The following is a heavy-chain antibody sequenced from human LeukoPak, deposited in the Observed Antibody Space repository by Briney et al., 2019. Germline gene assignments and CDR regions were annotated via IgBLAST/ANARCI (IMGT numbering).Heavy chain of an antibody. CDR3: ARSGPAAIPVDAFDI. J-gene: IGHJ3*02. Sequence: ASVTVSCKASGYTFTSYGISWVRQAPGQGLERMGWISAYNGNTNYAQKLQGRVTMTTDTSTSKAYMELRSLRSDDPAVYYCARSGPAAIPVDAFDIWGQGTMVTVSS. V-gene: IGHV1-18*01. D-gene: IGHD2-2*01. CDR1: GYTFTSYG. CDR2: ISAYNGNT.